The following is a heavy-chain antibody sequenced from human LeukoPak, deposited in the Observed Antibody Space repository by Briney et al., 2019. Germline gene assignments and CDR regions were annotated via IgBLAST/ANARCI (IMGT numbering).Heavy chain of an antibody. J-gene: IGHJ4*02. V-gene: IGHV4-34*01. CDR3: ARHSTTGELLGGLDY. CDR1: GGSFSGYY. D-gene: IGHD1-26*01. Sequence: SETLSLTCAVYGGSFSGYYWSWIRQPPGKGLEWIGEINHSGSTNYNPSLKSRVTISVDTSKNQFSLRLSSVTAADTAVYYCARHSTTGELLGGLDYWGQGTLVTVSS. CDR2: INHSGST.